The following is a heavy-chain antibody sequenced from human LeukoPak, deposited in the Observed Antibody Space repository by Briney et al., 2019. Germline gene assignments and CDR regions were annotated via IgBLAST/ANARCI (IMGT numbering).Heavy chain of an antibody. D-gene: IGHD3-22*01. CDR1: GGTFSSYA. Sequence: ASVKVSCKASGGTFSSYAISWVRQAPGQGLEWMGGIIPIFGTANYAQKFQGRVTITADESTSTAYMELSSLRSEDTAVYYCARESHYYDSSGYYFEAHNWFDPWGQGTLVTVSS. CDR2: IIPIFGTA. CDR3: ARESHYYDSSGYYFEAHNWFDP. J-gene: IGHJ5*02. V-gene: IGHV1-69*13.